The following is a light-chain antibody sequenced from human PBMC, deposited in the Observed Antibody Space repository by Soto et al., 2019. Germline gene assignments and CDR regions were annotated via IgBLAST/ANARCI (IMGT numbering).Light chain of an antibody. CDR1: SSDVGGYNY. J-gene: IGLJ3*02. CDR2: DVS. V-gene: IGLV2-14*01. Sequence: QSALTQPASVSGFPGQSITISCTGTSSDVGGYNYVSWYQQHPRKAPKLMIYDVSNRPSGVSNRFSGSKCGNTASLTISGLQAEDEGDYYCSSYTSSSTLIEFGGGIKLTVL. CDR3: SSYTSSSTLIE.